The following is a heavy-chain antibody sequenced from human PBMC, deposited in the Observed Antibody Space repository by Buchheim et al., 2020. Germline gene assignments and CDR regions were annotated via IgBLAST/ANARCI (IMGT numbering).Heavy chain of an antibody. V-gene: IGHV3-21*01. CDR1: GFTFSSYS. Sequence: EVQLVESGGGLVKPGGSLRLSCAASGFTFSSYSMNWVRQAPGKGLEWVSSISSSSSYIYYADSVKGRFTISRDNAKNSLYLQMNSLRAEDTAVYYCARDRAVAVAGDFYWYFDLWGRGTL. CDR3: ARDRAVAVAGDFYWYFDL. D-gene: IGHD6-19*01. J-gene: IGHJ2*01. CDR2: ISSSSSYI.